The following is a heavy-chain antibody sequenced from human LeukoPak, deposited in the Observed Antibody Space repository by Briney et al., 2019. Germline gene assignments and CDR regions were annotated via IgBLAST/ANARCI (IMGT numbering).Heavy chain of an antibody. CDR1: GFTFSSYW. Sequence: PGGSLRLSCAASGFTFSSYWMSWVRQAPGKGLEWVANIKQDGSEKYYVDSVKGRFTISRDNAKYSLYLQMNSLRAEDTAVYYCAREVRLGELSFFDYWGQGTLVTVSS. D-gene: IGHD3-16*02. CDR3: AREVRLGELSFFDY. V-gene: IGHV3-7*01. J-gene: IGHJ4*02. CDR2: IKQDGSEK.